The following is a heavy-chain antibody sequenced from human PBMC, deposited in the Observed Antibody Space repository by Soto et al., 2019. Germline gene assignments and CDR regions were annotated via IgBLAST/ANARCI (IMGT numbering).Heavy chain of an antibody. CDR2: ISAYNGNT. D-gene: IGHD3-22*01. CDR3: ARGTNEGAKWLLPTAMGY. J-gene: IGHJ4*02. V-gene: IGHV1-18*04. CDR1: GYTFTSYG. Sequence: ASVKVSCKASGYTFTSYGISWVRQAPGQGLEWMGWISAYNGNTNYAQKLQGRVTMTTDTSTSTAYMELRSLRSDDTAVYYCARGTNEGAKWLLPTAMGYWGQGTLVTVSS.